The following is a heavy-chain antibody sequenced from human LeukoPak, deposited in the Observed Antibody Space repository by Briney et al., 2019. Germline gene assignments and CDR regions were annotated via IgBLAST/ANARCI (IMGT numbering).Heavy chain of an antibody. CDR3: ARAPTYYDILTAYPPLLYYYYMDV. D-gene: IGHD3-9*01. Sequence: SVNVSCKSAVCTFSSYVISWVRQPPGQGLEWMGGIIPIFGTANYAQKFQGRVTITTDDSTSQAYMSLSSLSSEDTAVYYCARAPTYYDILTAYPPLLYYYYMDVWGKGTTVTVSS. J-gene: IGHJ6*03. CDR1: VCTFSSYV. V-gene: IGHV1-69*05. CDR2: IIPIFGTA.